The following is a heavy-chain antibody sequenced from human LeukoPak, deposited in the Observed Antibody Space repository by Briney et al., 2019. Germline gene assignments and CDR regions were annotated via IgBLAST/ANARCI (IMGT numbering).Heavy chain of an antibody. V-gene: IGHV3-30*03. J-gene: IGHJ5*02. CDR3: ARLSSSSRVNWSDP. D-gene: IGHD6-6*01. CDR2: ISYDGSNK. CDR1: GFTFSSYG. Sequence: GRSLRLSCAAPGFTFSSYGMHWVRQAPGKGLEWVAVISYDGSNKYYADSVKGRFTISRDNSKNTLYLQMNSLRAEDTAVYYCARLSSSSRVNWSDPWGQGTLVTVSS.